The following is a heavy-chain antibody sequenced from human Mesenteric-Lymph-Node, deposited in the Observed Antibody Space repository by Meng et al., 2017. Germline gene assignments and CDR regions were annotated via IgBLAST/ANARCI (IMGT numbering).Heavy chain of an antibody. CDR1: GFTFDDYA. CDR2: ISWNSGSI. Sequence: SLKISCAASGFTFDDYAMHWVRQAPGKGLEWVSGISWNSGSIGYADSVKGRFTISRDNAKNSLYLQMNSLRAEDTALYYCAKAKKRFGELSHQFDYWGQGTLVTVSS. CDR3: AKAKKRFGELSHQFDY. D-gene: IGHD3-10*01. V-gene: IGHV3-9*01. J-gene: IGHJ4*02.